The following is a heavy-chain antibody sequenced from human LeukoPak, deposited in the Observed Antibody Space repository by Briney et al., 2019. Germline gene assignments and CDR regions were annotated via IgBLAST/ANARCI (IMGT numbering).Heavy chain of an antibody. CDR3: ATSATGSYGAFIDY. Sequence: SVKVSCKASGGTFSSYAISWVRQAPGQGLEWMGGIIPIFGTANYAQKFQGRVTITTDESTSTAYMELSSLRSEDTAVCYCATSATGSYGAFIDYWGQGTLVTVSS. CDR2: IIPIFGTA. V-gene: IGHV1-69*05. D-gene: IGHD1-26*01. J-gene: IGHJ4*02. CDR1: GGTFSSYA.